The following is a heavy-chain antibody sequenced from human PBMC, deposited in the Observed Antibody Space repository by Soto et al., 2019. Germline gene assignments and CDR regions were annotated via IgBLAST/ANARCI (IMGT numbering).Heavy chain of an antibody. J-gene: IGHJ4*02. V-gene: IGHV3-30*18. CDR2: ISYDGSNK. CDR3: AKDRWDSSSWSDY. D-gene: IGHD6-13*01. Sequence: GGSLRLSCAASGVTFISYGMHWVRQAPGKGLEWVAVISYDGSNKYYADSVKGRFTISRDNSKNTLYLQMNSLRAEDTAVYYCAKDRWDSSSWSDYWGQGTLVTVSS. CDR1: GVTFISYG.